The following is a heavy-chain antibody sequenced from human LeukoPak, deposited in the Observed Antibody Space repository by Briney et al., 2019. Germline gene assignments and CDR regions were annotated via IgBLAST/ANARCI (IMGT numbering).Heavy chain of an antibody. Sequence: GGSLRLSCAASGFTFSSYAMSWVRQAPGKGLEWVSAISGSGGSTYYADSVKGRFTISRDNSKNTLYLQMNSLRAEDTAVYYCVKDRSDFWSGPVFDYWGQGTLVTVSS. CDR2: ISGSGGST. CDR3: VKDRSDFWSGPVFDY. CDR1: GFTFSSYA. D-gene: IGHD3-3*01. V-gene: IGHV3-23*01. J-gene: IGHJ4*02.